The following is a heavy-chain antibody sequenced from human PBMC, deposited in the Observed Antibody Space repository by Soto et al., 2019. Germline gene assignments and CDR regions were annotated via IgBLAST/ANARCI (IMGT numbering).Heavy chain of an antibody. CDR2: IYYSGST. CDR3: ARDSYDYVWGSYRYTGLYAFDI. D-gene: IGHD3-16*02. V-gene: IGHV4-59*01. J-gene: IGHJ3*02. CDR1: GGSISSYY. Sequence: PSETLSLTCTVSGGSISSYYWSWIRQPPGKGLEWIGYIYYSGSTNYNPSLKSRVTISVDTSKNQFSLKLSSVTAADTAVYYCARDSYDYVWGSYRYTGLYAFDIWGQGTMVTVSS.